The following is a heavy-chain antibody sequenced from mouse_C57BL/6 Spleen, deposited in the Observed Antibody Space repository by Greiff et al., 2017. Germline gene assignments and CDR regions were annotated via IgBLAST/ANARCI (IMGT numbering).Heavy chain of an antibody. V-gene: IGHV1-64*01. CDR3: ARTLITTVVATDWYFEV. J-gene: IGHJ1*03. CDR1: GYTFTSYW. D-gene: IGHD1-1*01. Sequence: QVQLQQPGAELVKPGASVKLSCKASGYTFTSYWMHWVKQRPGQGLEWIGMIHPNSGSTNYNEKFKSKATLTVDKSSSTAYMQLSSLTSEDSAVYYCARTLITTVVATDWYFEVWGTGTTVTVSS. CDR2: IHPNSGST.